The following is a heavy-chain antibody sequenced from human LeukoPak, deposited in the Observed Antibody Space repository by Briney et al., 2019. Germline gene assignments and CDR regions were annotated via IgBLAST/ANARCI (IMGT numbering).Heavy chain of an antibody. CDR1: GFTFSGSA. Sequence: GGSLRLSCAASGFTFSGSAMHWVRQASGKGLGWVGRIRSKANSYATAYAASVKGRFTISRDDSKNTAYLQMNSLKTEDTAVYYCTSSAAGQRGGYWGQGTLVTVSS. V-gene: IGHV3-73*01. CDR3: TSSAAGQRGGY. D-gene: IGHD6-13*01. J-gene: IGHJ4*02. CDR2: IRSKANSYAT.